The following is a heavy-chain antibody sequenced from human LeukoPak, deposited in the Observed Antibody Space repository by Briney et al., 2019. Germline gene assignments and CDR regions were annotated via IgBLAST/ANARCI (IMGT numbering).Heavy chain of an antibody. CDR3: ARAYSGSYYEGWFDP. CDR1: GGSISSSSYY. J-gene: IGHJ5*02. D-gene: IGHD1-26*01. V-gene: IGHV4-39*07. Sequence: PSETLSLTCTVSGGSISSSSYYWGWIRQPPGKGLEWIGSIYYSGSTYYNPSLKSRVTISVDTSKNQFSLKLSSVTAADTAVYYCARAYSGSYYEGWFDPWGQGTLVTVS. CDR2: IYYSGST.